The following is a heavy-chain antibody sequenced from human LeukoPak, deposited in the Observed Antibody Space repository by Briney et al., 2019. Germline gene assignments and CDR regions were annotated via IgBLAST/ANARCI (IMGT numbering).Heavy chain of an antibody. CDR1: GGSISDYY. D-gene: IGHD7-27*01. J-gene: IGHJ4*02. Sequence: SETLSLTCTVSGGSISDYYWRWIRQPPGKGLEWIGYFSNSGTTNQNPSLKSRVIMSVDTSKSQCSLKLSSVTGADTAVYYCARGSNWGDYWGQGALVTVSS. CDR2: FSNSGTT. V-gene: IGHV4-59*12. CDR3: ARGSNWGDY.